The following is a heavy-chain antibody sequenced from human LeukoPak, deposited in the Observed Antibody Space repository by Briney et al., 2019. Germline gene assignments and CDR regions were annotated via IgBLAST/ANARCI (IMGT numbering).Heavy chain of an antibody. V-gene: IGHV3-30*02. CDR1: GFTFSTSA. CDR2: IRYDGTNK. CDR3: AKDINSSGWYYYYYMDV. D-gene: IGHD3-22*01. J-gene: IGHJ6*03. Sequence: GESLRLSCAASGFTFSTSAMHWVRQAPGKGLEWVAFIRYDGTNKYYADSVKGRFTISRDNSKNTLYLQMNSLRAEDTAVYYCAKDINSSGWYYYYYMDVWGKGTTVTVSS.